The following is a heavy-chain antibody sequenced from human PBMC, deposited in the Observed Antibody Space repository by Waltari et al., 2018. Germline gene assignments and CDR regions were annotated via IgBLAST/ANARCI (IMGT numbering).Heavy chain of an antibody. Sequence: EVKLLQSGGDLVQQGGSLRLSCAAAGFTFSNYAMDWVRQAPGGGLGWVSSIRGSGASLDSADSVKGRFTTSRDNSKNIMYLQMNSLRVEDTALYYCEVSSSSFGNYWGQGALVTVSS. CDR2: IRGSGASL. J-gene: IGHJ4*02. CDR3: EVSSSSFGNY. V-gene: IGHV3-23*01. CDR1: GFTFSNYA. D-gene: IGHD6-6*01.